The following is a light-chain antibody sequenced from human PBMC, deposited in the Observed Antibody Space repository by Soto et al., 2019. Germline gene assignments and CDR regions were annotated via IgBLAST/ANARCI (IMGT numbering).Light chain of an antibody. CDR2: GAF. V-gene: IGKV3-15*01. J-gene: IGKJ4*01. CDR1: QSVSSN. CDR3: QQYNNWPTLT. Sequence: EIVMTQSPATLSVSPGETATLSCRASQSVSSNLAWYQQKLGQGPRLLIYGAFTRATGIPARISGTGSGTECTITISSLQSEDFAVYYGQQYNNWPTLTFGGGTQVESK.